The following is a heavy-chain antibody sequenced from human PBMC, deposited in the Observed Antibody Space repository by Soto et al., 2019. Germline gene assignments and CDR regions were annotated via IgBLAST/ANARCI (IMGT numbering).Heavy chain of an antibody. CDR3: ARDSRYYYGSGSYYHY. V-gene: IGHV4-34*01. CDR1: GGSFSGYY. Sequence: PSETLSLTCAVYGGSFSGYYWSWIRQPPGKGLEWIGEINHSGSTNYNPSLKSRVTISVDTSKNQFSLKLSSVTAADTAVYYCARDSRYYYGSGSYYHYWGQGTLVTVSS. CDR2: INHSGST. J-gene: IGHJ4*02. D-gene: IGHD3-10*01.